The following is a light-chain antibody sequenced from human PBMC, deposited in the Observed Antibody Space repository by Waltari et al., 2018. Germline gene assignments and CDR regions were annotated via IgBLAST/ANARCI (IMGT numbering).Light chain of an antibody. V-gene: IGKV3-20*01. J-gene: IGKJ4*01. Sequence: ELVLAQSPGTLSLSPGERASLSCRASQSVSSYYLAWYQRKPGQAPRLLIHGASSRATVSPDMFSGSASGTDFTLTINRLEPEDFAVYYCQQYASSPRLTFGGGTQVEIK. CDR3: QQYASSPRLT. CDR2: GAS. CDR1: QSVSSYY.